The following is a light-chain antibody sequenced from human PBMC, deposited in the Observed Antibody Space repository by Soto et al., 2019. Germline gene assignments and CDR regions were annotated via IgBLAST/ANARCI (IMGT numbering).Light chain of an antibody. J-gene: IGLJ1*01. V-gene: IGLV1-36*01. Sequence: QSVLTQPPSVSEAPRQRVTISCSGSSSNIGNNAVNWYQQLPGKAPKLLIYYDDLLPSGVSDRFSGSKSGTSASLAINGLQPEDEADYYCAAWDDSLNGFYVFGTGTKVTVL. CDR2: YDD. CDR1: SSNIGNNA. CDR3: AAWDDSLNGFYV.